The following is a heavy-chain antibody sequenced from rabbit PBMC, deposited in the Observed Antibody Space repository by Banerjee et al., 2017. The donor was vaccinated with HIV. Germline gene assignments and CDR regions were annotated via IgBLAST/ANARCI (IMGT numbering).Heavy chain of an antibody. CDR2: INTSNGNT. D-gene: IGHD6-1*01. Sequence: QEQLEESGGDLVKPEGSLTLTCTASGFSLSNKYVMCWVRQAPGKGLEWIACINTSNGNTVYASWAKGRFTISKTSSTTVTLQMTSLTAADTATYFCAREEYVGYGYANLWGPGTLVTVS. J-gene: IGHJ4*01. CDR1: GFSLSNKYV. V-gene: IGHV1S45*01. CDR3: AREEYVGYGYANL.